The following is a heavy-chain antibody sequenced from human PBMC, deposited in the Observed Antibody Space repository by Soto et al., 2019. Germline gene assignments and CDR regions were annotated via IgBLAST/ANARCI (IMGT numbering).Heavy chain of an antibody. V-gene: IGHV1-69*01. CDR2: IIPIFGTA. D-gene: IGHD2-2*01. CDR3: ARGGGVDCSSTSCYAYYMDV. J-gene: IGHJ6*02. Sequence: QVQLVQSGAEVKKPGSSVKVSCKASGGTFSSYAISWVRQAPGQGLEWMGGIIPIFGTANYAQKFQGRVTITADESTSKAYMELGSLRSEDTAVYYCARGGGVDCSSTSCYAYYMDVWGQGTTVTVSS. CDR1: GGTFSSYA.